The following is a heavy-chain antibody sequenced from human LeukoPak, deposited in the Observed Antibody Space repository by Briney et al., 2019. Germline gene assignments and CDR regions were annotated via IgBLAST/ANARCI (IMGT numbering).Heavy chain of an antibody. Sequence: SVKVSCNASGGTFSRNDISWVRQAPGQGLEWMGGIMPLFGTAKNAQKFQGRVTITADKSTSTAYMELSSLRSEDTAVYYCASWGSGFDGDPFYYYYYYMDVWGKGTTVTAS. CDR3: ASWGSGFDGDPFYYYYYYMDV. J-gene: IGHJ6*03. D-gene: IGHD3-10*01. V-gene: IGHV1-69*06. CDR2: IMPLFGTA. CDR1: GGTFSRND.